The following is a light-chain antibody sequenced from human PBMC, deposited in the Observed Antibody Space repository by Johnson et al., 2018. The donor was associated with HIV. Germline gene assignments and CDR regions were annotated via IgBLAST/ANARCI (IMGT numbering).Light chain of an antibody. Sequence: QSVLTQPPSVSAAPGQDVIISCSGSSSNIGNNFVSWYQHLPGTAPKLLIYENSKRPSWIPDRFSGSKSGTSVTLGITGLQTGDEADYYCGTWDTSLGVGLDVFGTGTQVTVL. J-gene: IGLJ1*01. CDR2: ENS. CDR3: GTWDTSLGVGLDV. CDR1: SSNIGNNF. V-gene: IGLV1-51*02.